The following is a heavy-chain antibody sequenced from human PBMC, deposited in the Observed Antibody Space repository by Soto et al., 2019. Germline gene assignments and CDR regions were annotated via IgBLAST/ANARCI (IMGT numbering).Heavy chain of an antibody. CDR1: GDSISGGASF. J-gene: IGHJ5*02. CDR2: VYYSGSS. V-gene: IGHV4-31*03. D-gene: IGHD2-2*01. Sequence: PSETLSLTCTVSGDSISGGASFWSWIRQPPWKGLEWIANVYYSGSSYYNPSLKSRLTISVDTTKNQFSLQLKSMTAADTAVYYCAKLSCTSSTCYFPGWFDPWGQGXLVTVHS. CDR3: AKLSCTSSTCYFPGWFDP.